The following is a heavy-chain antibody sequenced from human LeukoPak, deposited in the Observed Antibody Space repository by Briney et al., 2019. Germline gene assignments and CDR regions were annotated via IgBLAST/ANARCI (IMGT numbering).Heavy chain of an antibody. CDR1: GGSISSYY. CDR2: IYYSGST. V-gene: IGHV4-59*01. J-gene: IGHJ4*02. Sequence: SETLSLTCTVSGGSISSYYWSWIRQPPGKGLEWIGYIYYSGSTNYNPSLKSRVTISVDTSKNQFSLKLSSVTAADTAVYYCARLGYSYGFGPNYFDYWGQGTLVTVSS. D-gene: IGHD5-18*01. CDR3: ARLGYSYGFGPNYFDY.